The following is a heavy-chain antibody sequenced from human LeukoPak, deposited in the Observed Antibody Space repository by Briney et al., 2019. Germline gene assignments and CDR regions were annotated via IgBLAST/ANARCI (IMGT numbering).Heavy chain of an antibody. J-gene: IGHJ4*02. CDR1: GYTFTGYY. D-gene: IGHD6-19*01. CDR3: AGAVAGTSY. CDR2: IIPILGIA. V-gene: IGHV1-69*04. Sequence: SVKVSCKASGYTFTGYYMHWVRQAPGQGLEWMGRIIPILGIANYAQKFQGRVTITADKSTSTAYMELSSLRSEDTAVYYCAGAVAGTSYWGQGTLVTVSS.